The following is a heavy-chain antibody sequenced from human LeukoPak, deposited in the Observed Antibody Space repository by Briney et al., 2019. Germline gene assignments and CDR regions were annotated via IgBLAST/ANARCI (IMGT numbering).Heavy chain of an antibody. D-gene: IGHD3-3*01. Sequence: GASVKVSCKASGYTFTSYDINWVRQATGQGLEWMGWMNPNSGNTGYAQKFQGRVTMTRNTSISTAYMELSSLRSEDTAVYYCARGTGFLEWLDFDYWGQEPWSPSPQ. CDR3: ARGTGFLEWLDFDY. V-gene: IGHV1-8*01. CDR1: GYTFTSYD. CDR2: MNPNSGNT. J-gene: IGHJ4*01.